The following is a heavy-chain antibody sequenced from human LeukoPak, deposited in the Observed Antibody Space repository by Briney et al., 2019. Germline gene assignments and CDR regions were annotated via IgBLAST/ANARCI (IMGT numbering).Heavy chain of an antibody. Sequence: PGGSLRLSCAASGFTFSSYAMHWVRQAPGKGLEWVAVISYDGSNKYYADSVKGRFTISRDNSKNTLYLQMNSLRAEDTAVYYCARDQAKLRYYFDYWGQGTLVTVSS. J-gene: IGHJ4*02. CDR1: GFTFSSYA. D-gene: IGHD4-17*01. V-gene: IGHV3-30-3*01. CDR2: ISYDGSNK. CDR3: ARDQAKLRYYFDY.